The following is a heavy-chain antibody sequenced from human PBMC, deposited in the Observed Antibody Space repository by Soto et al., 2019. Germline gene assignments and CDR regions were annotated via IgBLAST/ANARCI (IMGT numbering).Heavy chain of an antibody. CDR3: ARQAVGVRRGVYNYGMDV. Sequence: SETLSLTCTVSGGSIGGYYWNWIRQPPGKGLEWIGYTYYSGSINYNPSLKSRVTISVDTSKNQVSLKLNSVTAADTAVYYCARQAVGVRRGVYNYGMDVWGQGTTVTVSS. V-gene: IGHV4-59*08. J-gene: IGHJ6*02. D-gene: IGHD1-26*01. CDR2: TYYSGSI. CDR1: GGSIGGYY.